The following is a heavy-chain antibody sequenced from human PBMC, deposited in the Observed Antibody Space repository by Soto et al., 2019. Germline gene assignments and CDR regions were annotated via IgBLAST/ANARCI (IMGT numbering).Heavy chain of an antibody. CDR1: GGTFSSYT. CDR2: ITPTLNIA. V-gene: IGHV1-69*01. J-gene: IGHJ4*02. CDR3: ARGYYSGSNPSSFDY. Sequence: QLQLVQSGAEVREPGSSVKVSCKASGGTFSSYTVIWVRQAPGQGLEWMGGITPTLNIAQYAEKFQGRVTITAAESTSTVNMHLSSLRSEDTAVYFCARGYYSGSNPSSFDYWGQGTLVAVSS. D-gene: IGHD1-26*01.